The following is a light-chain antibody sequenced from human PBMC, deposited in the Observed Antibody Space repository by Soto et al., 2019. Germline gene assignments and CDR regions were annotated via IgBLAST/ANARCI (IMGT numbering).Light chain of an antibody. Sequence: DIHLTQSPSFLSASVGDRVTITCRASQGIASSLAWYQQKGGKAPKLLIYAASTLETGDPSRFSGSGPGTEFTLTISSLQPEDFAIYYCQQFNSYPLTFGGGTKVEIK. J-gene: IGKJ4*01. CDR2: AAS. CDR1: QGIASS. V-gene: IGKV1-9*01. CDR3: QQFNSYPLT.